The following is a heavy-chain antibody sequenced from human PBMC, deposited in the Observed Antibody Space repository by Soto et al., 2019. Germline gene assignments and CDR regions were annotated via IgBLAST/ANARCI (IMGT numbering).Heavy chain of an antibody. CDR3: ATFVIHTATTDFDS. D-gene: IGHD2-21*01. CDR2: IYYSGST. J-gene: IGHJ4*02. Sequence: PSETLSLTCTVAGGSLSSSSYYWGWIRQPPGKGLEWIGSIYYSGSTYYNPSLKSRVTISVDTSKNQFSLKLSSVTAADTAVDYCATFVIHTATTDFDSLSLGAVVTISS. CDR1: GGSLSSSSYY. V-gene: IGHV4-39*01.